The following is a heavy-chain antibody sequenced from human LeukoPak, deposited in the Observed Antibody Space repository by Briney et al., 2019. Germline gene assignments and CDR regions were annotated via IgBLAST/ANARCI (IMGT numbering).Heavy chain of an antibody. Sequence: PSETLSLTCAVYGGSFSGYYWSWIRQPPGKGLEWIGEINHSGSTNYNPSLKSRVTISVDTSKNQFSLKLSSVTAADTAVYYCASNTAMVAYWYFDLWGRGTLVTVSS. CDR3: ASNTAMVAYWYFDL. V-gene: IGHV4-34*01. CDR2: INHSGST. CDR1: GGSFSGYY. J-gene: IGHJ2*01. D-gene: IGHD5-18*01.